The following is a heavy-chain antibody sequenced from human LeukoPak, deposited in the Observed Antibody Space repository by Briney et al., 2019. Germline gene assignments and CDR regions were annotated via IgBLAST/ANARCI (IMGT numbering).Heavy chain of an antibody. V-gene: IGHV3-30*18. D-gene: IGHD6-19*01. CDR2: ISYDGSNK. CDR3: AKVGSSGLYFDY. CDR1: GFTFSSYA. J-gene: IGHJ4*02. Sequence: PGGSLRLSCAASGFTFSSYAMHWVRQAPGKGLEWVAVISYDGSNKYYADSVKGRFTISRDNSKNTLYLQMNSLRAEDTAVYYCAKVGSSGLYFDYWGQGTLVTVSS.